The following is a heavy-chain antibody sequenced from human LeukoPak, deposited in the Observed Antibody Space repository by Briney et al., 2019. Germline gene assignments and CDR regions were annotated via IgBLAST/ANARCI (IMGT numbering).Heavy chain of an antibody. Sequence: GGSLRLSCAASGFTFSSYDMHWVRQATGKGLEWVSAIGTAGDTYYPGSVKGRFTISRENVKNSLYLQMNSLRAGDTAVYYCARGVRGARSFDYWGQGTLVTVSS. CDR2: IGTAGDT. J-gene: IGHJ4*02. CDR1: GFTFSSYD. V-gene: IGHV3-13*01. CDR3: ARGVRGARSFDY. D-gene: IGHD3-10*02.